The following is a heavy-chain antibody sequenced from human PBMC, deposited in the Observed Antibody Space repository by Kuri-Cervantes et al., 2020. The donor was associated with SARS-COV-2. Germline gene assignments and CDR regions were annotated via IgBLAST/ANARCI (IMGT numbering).Heavy chain of an antibody. V-gene: IGHV4-4*07. CDR3: ARVIAAAGREGY. CDR2: IYTSGST. Sequence: SETLSLTCTVSGGSISSYYWSWIRQPAGKGLEWIGRIYTSGSTYYNPSLKSRVTISVDTSKNQFSLKLSSVTAADTAVYYCARVIAAAGREGYWGQGTLVTVSS. D-gene: IGHD6-13*01. CDR1: GGSISSYY. J-gene: IGHJ4*02.